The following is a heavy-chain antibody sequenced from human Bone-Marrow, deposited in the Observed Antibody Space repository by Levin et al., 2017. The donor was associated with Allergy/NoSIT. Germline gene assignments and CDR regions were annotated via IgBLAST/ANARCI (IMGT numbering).Heavy chain of an antibody. CDR3: ARDGGGGDPQFDY. Sequence: SCAASGFTFSRYWMSWVRQSPGKGLEWVANINQDGSEIYYVDSVKGRFTISRDNAKDSLYLQMNSLRAEDTALYYCARDGGGGDPQFDYWGQGAQVTVSS. J-gene: IGHJ4*02. CDR1: GFTFSRYW. V-gene: IGHV3-7*04. CDR2: INQDGSEI. D-gene: IGHD4-17*01.